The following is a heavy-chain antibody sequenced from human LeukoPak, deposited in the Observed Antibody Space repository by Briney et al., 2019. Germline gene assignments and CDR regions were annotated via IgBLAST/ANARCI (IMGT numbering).Heavy chain of an antibody. Sequence: PSETLSLTCAVYGGSFSGYYWSWIRQPPGKGLEWIGEINHSGSTNYNPSLKSRVTISVDTSKNQFSLKLSSVTAADTAVYYCARHGENSYTGNAFNIWGQGTMVTVSS. CDR1: GGSFSGYY. CDR3: ARHGENSYTGNAFNI. V-gene: IGHV4-34*01. J-gene: IGHJ3*02. D-gene: IGHD3-10*01. CDR2: INHSGST.